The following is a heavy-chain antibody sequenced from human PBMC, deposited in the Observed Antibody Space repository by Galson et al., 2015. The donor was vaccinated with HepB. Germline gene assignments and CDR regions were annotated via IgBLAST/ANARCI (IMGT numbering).Heavy chain of an antibody. CDR1: GFTFSGSA. J-gene: IGHJ4*02. CDR2: IRSKASNYAT. V-gene: IGHV3-73*01. Sequence: SLRLSCAASGFTFSGSAIHWVRQASGNGPEWVGRIRSKASNYATSYVPSLKGRFTISRDDSKNMAYLHMKSLKTEDTAVYYCIRLGDFSGYCSRWGQGTLVTVSS. CDR3: IRLGDFSGYCSR. D-gene: IGHD2-15*01.